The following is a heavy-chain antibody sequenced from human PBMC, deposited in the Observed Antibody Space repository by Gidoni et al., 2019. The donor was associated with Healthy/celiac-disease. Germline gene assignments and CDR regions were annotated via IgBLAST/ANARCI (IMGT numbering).Heavy chain of an antibody. Sequence: EVQLVESGGGLVKPGGSLRLSRAASGFPFSSYSLNWGRQAPGKGLEWFSSISSSSIYIYYADSVKGRFTISRDNAKNSLYLQMDSLRAEDTAVYYCASMPGYSYGYVFDYWGQGTLVTVSS. CDR1: GFPFSSYS. J-gene: IGHJ4*02. CDR2: ISSSSIYI. D-gene: IGHD5-18*01. V-gene: IGHV3-21*01. CDR3: ASMPGYSYGYVFDY.